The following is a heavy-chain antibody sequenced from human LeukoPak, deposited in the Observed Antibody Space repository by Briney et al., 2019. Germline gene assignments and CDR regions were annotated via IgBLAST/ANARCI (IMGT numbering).Heavy chain of an antibody. D-gene: IGHD3-22*01. J-gene: IGHJ4*02. CDR1: GFTFSSYG. CDR3: AGSPSYDSSGYYLY. Sequence: GGSLRLPCAASGFTFSSYGMHWVRQAPGKGLEWVAVIWYDGSNKYYADSVKGRFTISRDNSKNTLYLQMNSLRAEDTAVYYCAGSPSYDSSGYYLYWGQGTLVTVSS. V-gene: IGHV3-33*01. CDR2: IWYDGSNK.